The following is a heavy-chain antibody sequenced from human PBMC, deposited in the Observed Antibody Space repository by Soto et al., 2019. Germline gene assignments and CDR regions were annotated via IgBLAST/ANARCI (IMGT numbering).Heavy chain of an antibody. V-gene: IGHV1-2*02. D-gene: IGHD3-22*01. Sequence: QVQMVQSGADVKQPGASVKVSCKASGYTFTDYYLHWVRQAPGQGLEWMAWINPKNGDTYYVQKFQGRLTLTRDTSISTAYRELSRLKSDDTAIYYCARENSMIDGGGQGTLVTVSS. CDR2: INPKNGDT. CDR1: GYTFTDYY. J-gene: IGHJ4*02. CDR3: ARENSMIDG.